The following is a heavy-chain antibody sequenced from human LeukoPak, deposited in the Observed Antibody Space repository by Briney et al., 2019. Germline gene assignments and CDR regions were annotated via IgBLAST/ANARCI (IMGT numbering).Heavy chain of an antibody. CDR3: AKGGYCSGGSCQHDAFDI. J-gene: IGHJ3*02. Sequence: GGSLRLSCAASGFTFSSYAMSWVRQAPGKGLEWVSAISGSGGSTYCADSVKGRFTISRDNSKNTPYLQMKSLRAEDTAVYYCAKGGYCSGGSCQHDAFDIWGQGTMVTVSS. CDR2: ISGSGGST. V-gene: IGHV3-23*01. CDR1: GFTFSSYA. D-gene: IGHD2-15*01.